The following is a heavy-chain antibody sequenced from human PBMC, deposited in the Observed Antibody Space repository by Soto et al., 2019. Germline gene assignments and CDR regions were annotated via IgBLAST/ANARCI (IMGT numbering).Heavy chain of an antibody. CDR1: GGTFSSYA. D-gene: IGHD3-16*01. Sequence: GASVKVSCKAPGGTFSSYAISWVRQAPGQGLEWMGGIIPIFGTANYAQKFQGRVTITADESTSTAYMELSSLRSEDTAVYYCARDWDYYYGMDVWGQGTTVTVSS. CDR3: ARDWDYYYGMDV. V-gene: IGHV1-69*13. J-gene: IGHJ6*02. CDR2: IIPIFGTA.